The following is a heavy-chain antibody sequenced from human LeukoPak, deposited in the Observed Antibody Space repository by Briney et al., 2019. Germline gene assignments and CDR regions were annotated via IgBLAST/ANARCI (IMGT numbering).Heavy chain of an antibody. V-gene: IGHV4-34*01. CDR3: ASIYYYGSGSYLKAIDY. CDR1: GGSFSGYY. CDR2: INHSGST. J-gene: IGHJ4*02. D-gene: IGHD3-10*01. Sequence: SETLSLTCAVYGGSFSGYYWSWIRQPPGKGLEWIGEINHSGSTNYNPSLKSRVTISVDTSKNQFSLKLSSVTAADTAVYYCASIYYYGSGSYLKAIDYWGQGTLVTVSS.